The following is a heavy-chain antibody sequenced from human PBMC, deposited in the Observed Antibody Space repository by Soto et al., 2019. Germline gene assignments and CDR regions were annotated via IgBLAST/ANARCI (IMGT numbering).Heavy chain of an antibody. CDR3: ASGPFLAYWGGDCAFDI. V-gene: IGHV1-18*01. CDR1: GYTFTSYG. Sequence: GASVKVSCNASGYTFTSYGISWVRQAPGQGLEWMGWLSAYNGNTNYAQKLQGRVTMTTDTSTSTAYMELRSLRSDDTAVYYCASGPFLAYWGGDCAFDIGGQGTMVTVSS. CDR2: LSAYNGNT. D-gene: IGHD2-21*02. J-gene: IGHJ3*02.